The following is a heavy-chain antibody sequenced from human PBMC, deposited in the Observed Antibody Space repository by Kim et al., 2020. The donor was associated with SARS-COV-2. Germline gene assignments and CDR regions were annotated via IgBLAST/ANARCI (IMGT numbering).Heavy chain of an antibody. CDR1: GFTFSSYA. CDR2: ISYDGSNK. D-gene: IGHD1-26*01. J-gene: IGHJ3*02. CDR3: LATTDAFDI. V-gene: IGHV3-30*04. Sequence: GGSLRLSCAASGFTFSSYAMHWVRQAPGKGLEWVAVISYDGSNKYYADSVKGRFTISRDNSKNTLYLQMNSLRAEDTAVYYCLATTDAFDIWGQGTMVTVSS.